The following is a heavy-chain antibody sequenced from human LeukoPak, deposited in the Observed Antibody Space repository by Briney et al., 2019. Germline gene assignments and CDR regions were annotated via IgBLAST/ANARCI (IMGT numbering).Heavy chain of an antibody. Sequence: VASVKVSCKASGYTFTGYYMHWVRQAPGQGLEWMGRINPNSGGTNYAQKFQGRVTMTRDTSISTAHMELSRLRSDDTAVYYCASPRDGYNTFDYWGQGTLVTVSS. J-gene: IGHJ4*02. CDR2: INPNSGGT. V-gene: IGHV1-2*06. CDR1: GYTFTGYY. D-gene: IGHD5-24*01. CDR3: ASPRDGYNTFDY.